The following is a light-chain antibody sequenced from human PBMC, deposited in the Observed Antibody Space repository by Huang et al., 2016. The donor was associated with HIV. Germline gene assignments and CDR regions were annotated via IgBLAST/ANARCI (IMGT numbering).Light chain of an antibody. CDR2: GAS. Sequence: EIVMTQSPATLSVSPGERATLSCRASQSVSSNLAWYQQKPGQGPRLLIYGASTRATGNPARFSGSGAGTKFTLTISSLQSEDFAFYYCQQYNNWPPEYTFGQGTKLEIK. J-gene: IGKJ2*01. CDR3: QQYNNWPPEYT. CDR1: QSVSSN. V-gene: IGKV3-15*01.